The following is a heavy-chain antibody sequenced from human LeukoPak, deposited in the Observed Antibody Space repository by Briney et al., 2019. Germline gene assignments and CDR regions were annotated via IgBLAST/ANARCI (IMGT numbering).Heavy chain of an antibody. V-gene: IGHV3-21*01. Sequence: GGSLRLSCAASGFTFSSYSMNWVRQAPGKGLEWVSSISSSSSYIYYADSVKGRFTISRDNAKNSLYLQMNSLRAEDTAVYYCARVIGGYYGSGSYFPFDYWGQGTLVTVSS. D-gene: IGHD3-10*01. J-gene: IGHJ4*02. CDR2: ISSSSSYI. CDR3: ARVIGGYYGSGSYFPFDY. CDR1: GFTFSSYS.